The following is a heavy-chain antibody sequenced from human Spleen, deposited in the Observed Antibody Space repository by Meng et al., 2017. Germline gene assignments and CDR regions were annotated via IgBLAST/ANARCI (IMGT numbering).Heavy chain of an antibody. CDR2: ISSSSSYI. CDR1: GFTFSSYS. CDR3: ARAGRFLNWFDP. D-gene: IGHD3-3*01. V-gene: IGHV3-21*01. Sequence: GESLKISCAASGFTFSSYSMNWVRQAPGKGLEWVSSISSSSSYIYYADSVKGRFTISRDNAKNSLYLQMNSLRAEDTAVYYCARAGRFLNWFDPWGQGILVTVSS. J-gene: IGHJ5*02.